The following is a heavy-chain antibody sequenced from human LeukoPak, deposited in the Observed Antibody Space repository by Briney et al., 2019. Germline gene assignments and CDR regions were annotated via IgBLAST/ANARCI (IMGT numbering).Heavy chain of an antibody. D-gene: IGHD3-22*01. J-gene: IGHJ4*02. V-gene: IGHV3-30*02. Sequence: PGGSLRLSCAASGFTFSSYGMHWVRQAPGKGLEWVAFIRYDGSNKYYADSVKGRFTISRDNSKNTLYLQMNSLRAEDTAVYYCAKSPTLYYYDSSGYYSPHFDYWGQGTLVTVSS. CDR2: IRYDGSNK. CDR3: AKSPTLYYYDSSGYYSPHFDY. CDR1: GFTFSSYG.